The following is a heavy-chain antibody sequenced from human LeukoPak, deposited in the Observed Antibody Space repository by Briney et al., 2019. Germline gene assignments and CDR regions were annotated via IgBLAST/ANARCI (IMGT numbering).Heavy chain of an antibody. CDR3: ARAIYGRVPWYFDY. D-gene: IGHD2/OR15-2a*01. CDR1: GGSISSYY. Sequence: PSETPSLTCTVSGGSISSYYWSWIRQPPGKGLEWIGYIYYSGSTNYNPSLKSRVTISVDTSKNQFSLKLSSVTAADTAVYYCARAIYGRVPWYFDYWGQGTLVSVSS. J-gene: IGHJ4*02. V-gene: IGHV4-59*01. CDR2: IYYSGST.